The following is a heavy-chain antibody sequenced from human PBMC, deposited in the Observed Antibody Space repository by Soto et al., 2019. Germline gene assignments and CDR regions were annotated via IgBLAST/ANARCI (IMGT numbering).Heavy chain of an antibody. V-gene: IGHV4-39*01. CDR3: ARRPSGSYGVVYAFDI. Sequence: QLQLQESGPGLVKPSETLSLTCTVSGGSISSRSYYWGWIRQPPGKGLEWIGSISYSGNIYFNPSLKSPVTISVDTSKNQFSLKMSSVTAADTAVYYCARRPSGSYGVVYAFDIWGQGTMVTVSS. CDR1: GGSISSRSYY. J-gene: IGHJ3*02. D-gene: IGHD1-26*01. CDR2: ISYSGNI.